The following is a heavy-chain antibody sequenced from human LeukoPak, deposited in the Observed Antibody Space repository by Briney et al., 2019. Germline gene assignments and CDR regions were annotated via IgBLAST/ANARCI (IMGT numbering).Heavy chain of an antibody. Sequence: GASVKVSCTAPGGTFSSYAISWVRQAPGQGLEWMGGIIPIFGTANYAQKFQGRVTITADESTSTAYMELSSLRSEDTAVYYCARARDSSGYHAFDIWGQGTMVTVSS. CDR2: IIPIFGTA. CDR3: ARARDSSGYHAFDI. V-gene: IGHV1-69*13. D-gene: IGHD3-22*01. J-gene: IGHJ3*02. CDR1: GGTFSSYA.